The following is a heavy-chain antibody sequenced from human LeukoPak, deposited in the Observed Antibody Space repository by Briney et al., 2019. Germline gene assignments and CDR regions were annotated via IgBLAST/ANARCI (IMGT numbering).Heavy chain of an antibody. D-gene: IGHD4-17*01. CDR1: GYTFTSYG. Sequence: ASVKVSCKASGYTFTSYGITWVRQAPGQGLEWMGWISAYNGDTNSAQNLQGRVTMTTDTSTSTAYMDLSRLRSDDTAVYYCARARSATVTITWGQGTLVTVSS. CDR2: ISAYNGDT. CDR3: ARARSATVTIT. J-gene: IGHJ5*02. V-gene: IGHV1-18*01.